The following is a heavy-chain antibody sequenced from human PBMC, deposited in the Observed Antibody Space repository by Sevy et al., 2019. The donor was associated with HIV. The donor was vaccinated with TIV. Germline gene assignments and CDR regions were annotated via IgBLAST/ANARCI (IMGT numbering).Heavy chain of an antibody. CDR1: GFTFSSYA. CDR3: AKSAPVYYYGSGDFDY. D-gene: IGHD3-10*01. Sequence: GGSLRLSCAASGFTFSSYAMSWVRQAPGKGLEWVSAISGSGGSTYYADSVKVRFTISRDNSKNTLYLQMNSLRAEDTAVYYCAKSAPVYYYGSGDFDYWGQGTLVTVSS. J-gene: IGHJ4*02. V-gene: IGHV3-23*01. CDR2: ISGSGGST.